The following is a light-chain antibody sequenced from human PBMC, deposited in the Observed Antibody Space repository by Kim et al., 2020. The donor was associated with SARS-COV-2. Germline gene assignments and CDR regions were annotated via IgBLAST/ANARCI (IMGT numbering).Light chain of an antibody. CDR2: RAS. J-gene: IGKJ2*01. V-gene: IGKV1-5*03. CDR3: QHYIRFPYT. CDR1: QIVETS. Sequence: SASVGYRVTITCRASQIVETSLAWHQQKPRQAPALQVYRASSLQVGVPSRFSGSGSGAEFTLTMNRLQPDDFATYYCQHYIRFPYTFGQGTKLEI.